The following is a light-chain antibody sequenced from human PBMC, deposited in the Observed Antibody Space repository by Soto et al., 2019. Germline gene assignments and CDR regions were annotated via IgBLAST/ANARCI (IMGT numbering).Light chain of an antibody. J-gene: IGLJ1*01. CDR2: EVS. CDR1: GSDVGGYNY. V-gene: IGLV2-14*01. Sequence: QSVLTQPASVSGSPGQSITISCTGTGSDVGGYNYVSWYQQHPGKAPKLMIYEVSNRPSGVSFRFSASKSGNTASLTISGLQAEDEADYYCSSYTSSSTYVFGTGTKVTVL. CDR3: SSYTSSSTYV.